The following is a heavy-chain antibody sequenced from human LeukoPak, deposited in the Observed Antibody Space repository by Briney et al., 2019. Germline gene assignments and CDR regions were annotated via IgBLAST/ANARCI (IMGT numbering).Heavy chain of an antibody. CDR3: ARDGGLLPDN. D-gene: IGHD2-21*02. CDR2: ISPDGSSR. J-gene: IGHJ4*02. Sequence: GGSLRLSCAASGFPFSTYWMHLVRQPPGKGLMWVSRISPDGSSRSYADSVKGRFIISRDNAKNTLSLQMNSLTAADTAVYYCARDGGLLPDNWGKGTLVTVSS. CDR1: GFPFSTYW. V-gene: IGHV3-74*01.